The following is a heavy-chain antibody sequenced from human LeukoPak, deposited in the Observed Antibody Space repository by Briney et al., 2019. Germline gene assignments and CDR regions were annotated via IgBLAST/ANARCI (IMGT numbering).Heavy chain of an antibody. J-gene: IGHJ4*02. V-gene: IGHV4-39*01. CDR1: GGSISSSSYY. D-gene: IGHD5-12*01. CDR3: ARGYSGYDSIYYFDF. Sequence: SETLSLTCTVSGGSISSSSYYWGWIRQPPGKGLEWIGSIYYSGSTYYNPSLKSRVTISVDTSKNQFSLKLSSVTAADTAVYYCARGYSGYDSIYYFDFWGQGTLVTVSS. CDR2: IYYSGST.